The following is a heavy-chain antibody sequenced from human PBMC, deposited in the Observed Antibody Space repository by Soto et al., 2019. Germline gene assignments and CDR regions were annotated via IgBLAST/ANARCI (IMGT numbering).Heavy chain of an antibody. D-gene: IGHD3-22*01. CDR1: GGSVSSGSYY. J-gene: IGHJ4*02. CDR2: IYYSGST. CDR3: AREKPGYYDSSGYYPTYRNFDY. V-gene: IGHV4-61*01. Sequence: QVQLQESGPGLVKPSETLSLTCTVSGGSVSSGSYYWSWIRQPPGKGLEWIGYIYYSGSTNYNPSLKSRVTISVDTSKNQFSLKLSSVTAADTAVYYCAREKPGYYDSSGYYPTYRNFDYWGQGTLVTVSS.